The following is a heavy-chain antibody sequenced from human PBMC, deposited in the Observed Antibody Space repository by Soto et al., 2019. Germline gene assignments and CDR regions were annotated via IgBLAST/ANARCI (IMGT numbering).Heavy chain of an antibody. V-gene: IGHV1-46*03. CDR1: GYTFTSYY. D-gene: IGHD3-3*01. CDR2: INPSGGST. J-gene: IGHJ6*03. CDR3: ARDTIFGGRGYYYMDV. Sequence: GASVKVSCKASGYTFTSYYMHWVRQAPGQGLEWMGIINPSGGSTSYAQKFQGRVTMTRDTSTSTVYMELSSLRSEDTAVYYCARDTIFGGRGYYYMDVWGKGTTVTVSS.